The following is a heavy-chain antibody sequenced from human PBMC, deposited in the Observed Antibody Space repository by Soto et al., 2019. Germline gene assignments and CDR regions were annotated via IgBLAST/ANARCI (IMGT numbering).Heavy chain of an antibody. V-gene: IGHV4-4*02. Sequence: SETLSLTCTVYGDSITNNHWWSWVRQPPGKGPELIGEIYHTGIANYNPSLKSRVAFSVDKSKNQFSLSLTSVTAADTAVYYCVSKLGPYYYGLDVWGQGTTVTVSS. J-gene: IGHJ6*02. CDR1: GDSITNNHW. D-gene: IGHD3-16*01. CDR2: IYHTGIA. CDR3: VSKLGPYYYGLDV.